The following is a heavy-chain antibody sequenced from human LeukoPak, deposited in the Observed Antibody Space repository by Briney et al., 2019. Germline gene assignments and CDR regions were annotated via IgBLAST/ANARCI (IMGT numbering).Heavy chain of an antibody. D-gene: IGHD2-2*01. Sequence: SQTLSLTCNVSGGSINNGGYYWSWIRQHPGKGLEWIGYIYYSWSTYYNPSLKSRVAISVDTSKKQFSLKLSSVTAADTAVYYCARTYCSTTSCPWGYLYGMDVWGQGTTVTVSS. J-gene: IGHJ6*02. CDR2: IYYSWST. CDR3: ARTYCSTTSCPWGYLYGMDV. V-gene: IGHV4-31*03. CDR1: GGSINNGGYY.